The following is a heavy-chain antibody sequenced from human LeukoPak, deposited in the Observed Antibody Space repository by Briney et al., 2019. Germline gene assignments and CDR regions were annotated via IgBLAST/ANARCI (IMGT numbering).Heavy chain of an antibody. CDR1: GFTFSSYA. J-gene: IGHJ4*02. V-gene: IGHV3-23*01. Sequence: PGGSLRLSCAASGFTFSSYAMSWVRQAPGKGLEWVSAISGSGGSTYHADSVKGRFTISRDNSKNTLYLQMNSLRAEDTAVYYCAKDSIPYDSSGYASDYWGQGTLVTVSS. CDR3: AKDSIPYDSSGYASDY. CDR2: ISGSGGST. D-gene: IGHD3-22*01.